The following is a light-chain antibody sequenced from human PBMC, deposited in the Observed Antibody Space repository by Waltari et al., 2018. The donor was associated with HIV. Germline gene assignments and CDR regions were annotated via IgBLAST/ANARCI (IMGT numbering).Light chain of an antibody. Sequence: QSVLTQPPSASGTPGQRVTISCSGSSSNIGNDNVYWYQQLPGTTPKLLIYKNIPRPSGVADRFAGSKSGTSSYLAISGVRSEDEADYYCVGWDASLSAYVFGAGTKVTVL. V-gene: IGLV1-47*01. J-gene: IGLJ1*01. CDR1: SSNIGNDN. CDR3: VGWDASLSAYV. CDR2: KNI.